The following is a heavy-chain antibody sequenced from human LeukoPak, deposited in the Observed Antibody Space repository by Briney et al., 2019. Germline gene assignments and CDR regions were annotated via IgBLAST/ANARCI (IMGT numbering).Heavy chain of an antibody. CDR1: GFTFSSYS. CDR3: ARGPTYYDFWSGYSSLYYFDY. Sequence: GGSLRLSCAASGFTFSSYSMNWVRQAPGKGLEWVSYISSSSSTIYYADSVKGRFTISRNNAKNSLYLQMNSLRAEDTAVYYCARGPTYYDFWSGYSSLYYFDYWGQGTLVTVSS. D-gene: IGHD3-3*01. V-gene: IGHV3-48*01. CDR2: ISSSSSTI. J-gene: IGHJ4*02.